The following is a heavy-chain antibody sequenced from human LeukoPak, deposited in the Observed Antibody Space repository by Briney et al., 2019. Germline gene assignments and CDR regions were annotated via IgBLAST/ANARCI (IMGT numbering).Heavy chain of an antibody. J-gene: IGHJ4*02. CDR1: GFTFSSYS. D-gene: IGHD4-17*01. CDR3: ARDHGDYGLGFDY. Sequence: GGSLRLSCAASGFTFSSYSVNWVRQAPGKGLEWVSSISSSSSYIYYADSVKGRFTISRDNAKNSLYLQMNSLRAEDTAVYYCARDHGDYGLGFDYWGQGTLVTVSS. CDR2: ISSSSSYI. V-gene: IGHV3-21*01.